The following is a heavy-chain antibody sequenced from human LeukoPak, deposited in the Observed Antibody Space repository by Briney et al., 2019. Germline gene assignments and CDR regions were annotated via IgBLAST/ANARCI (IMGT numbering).Heavy chain of an antibody. CDR2: IIPIFGTA. V-gene: IGHV1-69*05. Sequence: ASVKVSCKASGGTFSSYAISWVRQAPGQGLEWMGRIIPIFGTANYAQKFQGRVTITTDESTSTAYMELSSLRSEDTAVYYCAKDDEVDTADYWGQGTLVTVSS. D-gene: IGHD5-18*01. CDR3: AKDDEVDTADY. J-gene: IGHJ4*02. CDR1: GGTFSSYA.